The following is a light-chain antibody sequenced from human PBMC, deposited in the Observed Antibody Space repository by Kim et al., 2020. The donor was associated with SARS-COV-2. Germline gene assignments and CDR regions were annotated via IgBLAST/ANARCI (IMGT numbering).Light chain of an antibody. J-gene: IGLJ3*02. CDR3: TSYRNYNTWV. V-gene: IGLV2-14*03. CDR1: SSDVGGYNF. CDR2: DVS. Sequence: LSQPASVSGPPGQSITISCTGTSSDVGGYNFVSWYQQHPGRAPKLIIYDVSNRPSGVSNRFSGSKSGNTASLTISGLQPEDEADYYCTSYRNYNTWVFGGGTQLTVL.